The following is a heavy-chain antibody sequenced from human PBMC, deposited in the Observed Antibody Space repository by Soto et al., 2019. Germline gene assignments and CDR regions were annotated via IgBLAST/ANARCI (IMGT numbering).Heavy chain of an antibody. J-gene: IGHJ4*02. D-gene: IGHD5-18*01. CDR3: AREPGQLWSEMVFDY. CDR1: GFTFSSYA. Sequence: QVQLVESGGGVVQPGRSLRLSCAASGFTFSSYAMHWVRQAPGKGLEWVAVISYDGSNKYYAYSVKGRFTISRDNSKNTLYLQMNSLRAEDTAVYYCAREPGQLWSEMVFDYWGQGTLVTVSS. CDR2: ISYDGSNK. V-gene: IGHV3-30-3*01.